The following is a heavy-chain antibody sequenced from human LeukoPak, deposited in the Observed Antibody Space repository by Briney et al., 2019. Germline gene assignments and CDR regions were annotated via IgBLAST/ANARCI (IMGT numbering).Heavy chain of an antibody. Sequence: GGSLRLSCAASGSGFTFSSYWMHWVRQAPGKGLVWVSRIKSDGSSTDYADSVKGRFTISRDDAKKTLYLQMNSLKADDTAVYYCAGIWQYIECWGQGTLVTVSS. CDR1: GSGFTFSSYW. J-gene: IGHJ4*02. CDR2: IKSDGSST. D-gene: IGHD1-14*01. V-gene: IGHV3-74*01. CDR3: AGIWQYIEC.